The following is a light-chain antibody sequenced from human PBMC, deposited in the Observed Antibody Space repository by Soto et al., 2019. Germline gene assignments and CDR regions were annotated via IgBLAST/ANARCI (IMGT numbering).Light chain of an antibody. CDR2: DAS. J-gene: IGKJ1*01. Sequence: DIQMTQSPSTLSSSVGDRVTITCRASQSISSWLAWYQQKPGKAPNLLIYDASSLESGVPSRFSGSGSGTEFTLTISSLQHDDFATYYCQQYSSYWTFGQGTKVEIK. CDR3: QQYSSYWT. V-gene: IGKV1-5*01. CDR1: QSISSW.